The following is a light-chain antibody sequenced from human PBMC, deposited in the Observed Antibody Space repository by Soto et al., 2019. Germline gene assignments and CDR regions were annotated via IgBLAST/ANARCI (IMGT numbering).Light chain of an antibody. CDR1: QGISNW. Sequence: DIPMTQSPSSVSASVGDRVTITCRASQGISNWLAWYQQKPGRAPKLLVYAASTLQSGVPSRFSGSGSGTDFTLTISSLQPEDVATYFCQQGNAFPPLTFGGGTKVEIK. CDR3: QQGNAFPPLT. CDR2: AAS. J-gene: IGKJ4*01. V-gene: IGKV1-12*01.